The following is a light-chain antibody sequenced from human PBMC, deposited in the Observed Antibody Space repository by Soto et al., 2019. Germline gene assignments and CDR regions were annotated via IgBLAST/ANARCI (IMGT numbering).Light chain of an antibody. J-gene: IGKJ1*01. CDR2: KAS. Sequence: DIQMTQSPSTLSGSVGDRVTITCRAGQTISSWLAWYQQKPGKAPKPLIYKASTLKSGVPSRFSGSGSGTEFTLTISGLQPDDFATCYCQQYNSYSWTFGQGTKVDIK. CDR3: QQYNSYSWT. CDR1: QTISSW. V-gene: IGKV1-5*03.